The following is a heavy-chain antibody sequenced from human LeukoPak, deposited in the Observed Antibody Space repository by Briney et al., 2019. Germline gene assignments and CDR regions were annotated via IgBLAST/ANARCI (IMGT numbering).Heavy chain of an antibody. D-gene: IGHD5-18*01. CDR2: IYPGDSDT. CDR3: AIEGYSYTDGFDI. V-gene: IGHV5-51*01. CDR1: ADRSTNNC. Sequence: GESLMISCKASADRSTNNCIGWVRQMPGKGLEWMGIIYPGDSDTRYSPPFQGQVTISADKSISTAYLQWSSLRASDTAMYYCAIEGYSYTDGFDIWGQGTMVTVSS. J-gene: IGHJ3*02.